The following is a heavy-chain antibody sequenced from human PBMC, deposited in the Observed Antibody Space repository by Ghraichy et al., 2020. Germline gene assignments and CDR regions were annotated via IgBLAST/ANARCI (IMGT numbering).Heavy chain of an antibody. CDR2: INHSGST. CDR3: ARGGIGVVPAAIPYYYYGMDV. V-gene: IGHV4-34*01. CDR1: GGSFSGYY. J-gene: IGHJ6*02. D-gene: IGHD2-2*02. Sequence: SETLSLTCAVYGGSFSGYYWSWIRQPPGKGLEWIGEINHSGSTNYNPSLKSRVTISVDTSKNQFSLKLSSVTAADTAVYYCARGGIGVVPAAIPYYYYGMDVWGQGTTVTVSS.